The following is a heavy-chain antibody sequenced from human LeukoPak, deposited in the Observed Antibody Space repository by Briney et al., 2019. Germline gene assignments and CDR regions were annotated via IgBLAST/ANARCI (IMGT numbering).Heavy chain of an antibody. CDR3: ARDLNLAYGSGSFYYNWFDP. J-gene: IGHJ5*02. V-gene: IGHV4-38-2*02. Sequence: PSETLSLTCVVSGHSISSGYYWGLIRQPPGKGLEWIGSIHHSGSTYYNPSLKSRVTISVDTSKNQFSLKLSSVTAADTAVYYCARDLNLAYGSGSFYYNWFDPWGLGTLVTVSS. CDR2: IHHSGST. CDR1: GHSISSGYY. D-gene: IGHD3-10*01.